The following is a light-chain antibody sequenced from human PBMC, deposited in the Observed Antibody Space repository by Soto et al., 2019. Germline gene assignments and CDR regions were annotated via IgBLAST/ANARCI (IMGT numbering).Light chain of an antibody. CDR1: RSDVGAYNY. Sequence: QSALTQPASVSGSPGQSIAISCTGTRSDVGAYNYVSWYQQHPGKAPKLMISEVSNRPSGVSNRFSGSKSGNTASLTISGLQAEDEADYYCSSYTTTKTLVFGGGTKLTVL. V-gene: IGLV2-14*01. CDR3: SSYTTTKTLV. CDR2: EVS. J-gene: IGLJ2*01.